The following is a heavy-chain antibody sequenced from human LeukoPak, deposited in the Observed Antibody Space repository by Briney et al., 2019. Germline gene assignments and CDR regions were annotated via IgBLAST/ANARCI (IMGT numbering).Heavy chain of an antibody. J-gene: IGHJ5*02. CDR1: GFTFSRYD. CDR3: ARGVDGFDP. Sequence: GGSLRLSCAASGFTFSRYDIHWVRQAAGRGLEWVAAIDIAGDTFYAGSVKGRFTISRENAKNSLYLQMNSLRAGDTAVYYCARGVDGFDPWGQGTLVTVSS. CDR2: IDIAGDT. V-gene: IGHV3-13*01.